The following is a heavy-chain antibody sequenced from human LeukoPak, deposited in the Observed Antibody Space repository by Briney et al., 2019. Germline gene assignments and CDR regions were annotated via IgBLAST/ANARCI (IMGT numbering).Heavy chain of an antibody. D-gene: IGHD6-13*01. Sequence: SETLSLTCTVSGGSISSYYWSWIRQPPGKGLEWIGYIYYSGSTNYNPSLKSRVTISVDTSKNQFSLKLSSVTAADTAVYYCARSSRRSSPYFDYWGPGTLVTVSS. V-gene: IGHV4-59*01. CDR1: GGSISSYY. J-gene: IGHJ4*02. CDR3: ARSSRRSSPYFDY. CDR2: IYYSGST.